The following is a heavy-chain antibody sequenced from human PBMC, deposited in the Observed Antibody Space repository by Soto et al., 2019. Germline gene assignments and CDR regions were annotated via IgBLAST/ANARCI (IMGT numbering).Heavy chain of an antibody. D-gene: IGHD6-6*01. CDR2: ISWNSGSI. CDR3: AKDAGYSSSSYYFDY. J-gene: IGHJ4*02. CDR1: GFTFDDYA. V-gene: IGHV3-9*01. Sequence: GGSLRLSCAASGFTFDDYAMHWVRQAPGKGLEWVSGISWNSGSIGYADSVKGRFTISRDNAKNSLYLQMNSLRAEDTALYYCAKDAGYSSSSYYFDYRGQGTLVTVSS.